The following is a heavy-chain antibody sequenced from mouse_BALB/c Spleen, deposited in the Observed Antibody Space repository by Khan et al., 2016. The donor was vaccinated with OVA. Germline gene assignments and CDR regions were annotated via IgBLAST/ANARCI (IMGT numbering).Heavy chain of an antibody. CDR2: IDPFSGDT. J-gene: IGHJ3*01. CDR3: TRHGYFAWLTY. D-gene: IGHD2-14*01. CDR1: GYSFTSYY. Sequence: VQLQQSGPELMKPGASVKISCKASGYSFTSYYIHWVIQSHGQSLEWIGYIDPFSGDTTYNQKFKGRATLTVDKSSSTAYIHIRSLTSEDSAFYYCTRHGYFAWLTYWGQGTLVTVSA. V-gene: IGHV1-31*01.